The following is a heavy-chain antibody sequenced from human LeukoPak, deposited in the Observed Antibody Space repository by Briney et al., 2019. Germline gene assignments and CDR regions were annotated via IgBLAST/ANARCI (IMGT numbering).Heavy chain of an antibody. CDR2: IIPIFGTA. D-gene: IGHD2-15*01. CDR3: ARDCSGGSCYYYYGMDV. Sequence: SVKVSCKASGGTFSSYAISWVRQAPGQGLEWMGGIIPIFGTANYAQKFQGRVTITADESTSTAYMELSSLRSEDTAVYYCARDCSGGSCYYYYGMDVWGQGTTITVSS. J-gene: IGHJ6*02. CDR1: GGTFSSYA. V-gene: IGHV1-69*13.